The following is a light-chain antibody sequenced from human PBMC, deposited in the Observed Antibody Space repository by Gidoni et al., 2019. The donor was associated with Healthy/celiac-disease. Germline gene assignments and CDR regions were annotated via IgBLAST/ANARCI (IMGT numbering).Light chain of an antibody. CDR1: QSISSW. V-gene: IGKV1-5*01. CDR2: DAS. CDR3: QQYNSYSLLT. Sequence: DIQMTQSPSTLSASVGDRVTITCRASQSISSWLAWYQQKPGKAPKLLIYDASSLESGVPSRFSGSGSGTEFTLTISSLQPDDFATYYCQQYNSYSLLTFACEAKVGIK. J-gene: IGKJ4*01.